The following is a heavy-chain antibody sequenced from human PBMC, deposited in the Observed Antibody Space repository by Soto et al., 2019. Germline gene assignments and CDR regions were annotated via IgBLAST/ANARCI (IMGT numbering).Heavy chain of an antibody. Sequence: QITLKEAGPTLVKPTETLTLTCTFSGFSFTTTRMGVGWTRQPPGTALEGLAIIYWDGESRYNPLLRRRLTLTEDTSKNQVVLKMTNMDPKDTATYYCAHRDSTGTTTYFDSWGQGIPVTVAS. CDR3: AHRDSTGTTTYFDS. D-gene: IGHD1-1*01. V-gene: IGHV2-5*02. CDR2: IYWDGES. J-gene: IGHJ4*02. CDR1: GFSFTTTRMG.